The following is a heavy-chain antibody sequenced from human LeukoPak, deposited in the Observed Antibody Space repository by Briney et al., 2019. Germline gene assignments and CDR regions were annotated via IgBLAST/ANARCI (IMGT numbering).Heavy chain of an antibody. CDR2: IYYSGST. V-gene: IGHV4-39*01. CDR3: ARSLYYYDSSGYHYFDY. Sequence: SETLSLTCTVSGGSISSSSYYWGWIRQPPGKGLEWTGSIYYSGSTYYNPSLKSRVTISVDTSKNQFSLKLSSVTAADTAVYYCARSLYYYDSSGYHYFDYWGQGTLVTVSS. CDR1: GGSISSSSYY. D-gene: IGHD3-22*01. J-gene: IGHJ4*02.